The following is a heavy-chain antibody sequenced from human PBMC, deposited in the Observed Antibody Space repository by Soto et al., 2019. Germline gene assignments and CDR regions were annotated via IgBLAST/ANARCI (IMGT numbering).Heavy chain of an antibody. CDR3: ARDQGVQGDYYGMDV. CDR1: GGSISSSTDY. D-gene: IGHD3-16*01. J-gene: IGHJ6*02. Sequence: SETLSLTCTVSGGSISSSTDYWGWIRQPAGKGLEWIGYIYYTGNTNYNPSLKSRVTISVDTSKNQVSLKLRSVTAADTAMYYCARDQGVQGDYYGMDVWGQGTTVTVSS. CDR2: IYYTGNT. V-gene: IGHV4-61*01.